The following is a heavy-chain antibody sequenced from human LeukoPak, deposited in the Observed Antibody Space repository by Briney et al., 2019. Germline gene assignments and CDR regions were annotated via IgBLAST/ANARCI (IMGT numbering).Heavy chain of an antibody. V-gene: IGHV4-4*09. J-gene: IGHJ5*02. D-gene: IGHD3-10*01. CDR1: GGSISSYY. CDR2: IYTSGST. CDR3: ARSRGVFSSWFDP. Sequence: SETLSLTCTVSGGSISSYYWSWFRQPPGKGLEWIGYIYTSGSTNYNPSLKSRVTISVDTSKNQFSLKLSSVTAADTAVYYCARSRGVFSSWFDPWGQGTLVTVSS.